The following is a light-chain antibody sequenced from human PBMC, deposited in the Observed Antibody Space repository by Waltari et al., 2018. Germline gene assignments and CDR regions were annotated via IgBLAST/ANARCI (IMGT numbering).Light chain of an antibody. Sequence: QSALTQPASVSGSPGQSITLSCIGTTTDTGVFYYLSWYQQFPGKAPKLILYDVTKTPSGISGRFSGSKSGNTASLTISGLQPEDEADYYCYSYARTITFVFGGGTKLTVL. CDR1: TTDTGVFYY. CDR2: DVT. V-gene: IGLV2-14*03. CDR3: YSYARTITFV. J-gene: IGLJ3*02.